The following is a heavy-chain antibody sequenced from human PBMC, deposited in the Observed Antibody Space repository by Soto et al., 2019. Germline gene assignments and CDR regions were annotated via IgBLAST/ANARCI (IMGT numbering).Heavy chain of an antibody. CDR1: GFTFSPYW. CDR3: AGGSGWISDT. CDR2: IKDDGGDE. V-gene: IGHV3-7*05. J-gene: IGHJ5*02. Sequence: EVQLVESGGGLVQPGGSLRLSCAASGFTFSPYWMSWVRQAPGKGLEWVAIIKDDGGDELYLEAVRGRFTISRDNAKKSLSLALDSVSVEDSAVYYCAGGSGWISDTWGQGTLVTVSS. D-gene: IGHD6-19*01.